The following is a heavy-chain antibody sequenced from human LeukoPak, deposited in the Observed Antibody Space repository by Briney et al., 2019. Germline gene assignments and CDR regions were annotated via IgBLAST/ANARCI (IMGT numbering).Heavy chain of an antibody. CDR2: ISAYSGNT. CDR3: ARAGPRDPVYDYVWGSYRSYYFDY. Sequence: ASVKVSCKASGYTFTSYGISWVRQAPGQGLEWVGWISAYSGNTNYAQKLQGRVTMTTDTSTSTAYMELRSLRSDDTAVYYCARAGPRDPVYDYVWGSYRSYYFDYWGQGTLVTVSS. V-gene: IGHV1-18*01. D-gene: IGHD3-16*02. J-gene: IGHJ4*02. CDR1: GYTFTSYG.